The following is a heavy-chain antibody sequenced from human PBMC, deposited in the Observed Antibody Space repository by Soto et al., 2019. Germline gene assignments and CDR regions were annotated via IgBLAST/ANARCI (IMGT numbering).Heavy chain of an antibody. J-gene: IGHJ4*02. CDR3: ASYSSGPLDY. CDR2: MNPNSGNT. Sequence: AASVKVSCKASGYTFTSYDINWVRQATGQGLEWMGWMNPNSGNTGYAQKLQGRVTMTTDTSTSTAYMELRSLRSDDTAVYYCASYSSGPLDYWGQGTLVTVSS. V-gene: IGHV1-8*01. D-gene: IGHD6-19*01. CDR1: GYTFTSYD.